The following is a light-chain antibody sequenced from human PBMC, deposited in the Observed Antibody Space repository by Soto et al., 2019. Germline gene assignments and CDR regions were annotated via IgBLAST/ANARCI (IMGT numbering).Light chain of an antibody. J-gene: IGLJ1*01. CDR1: SSNIGSNT. CDR3: GTWDSSLSGYV. CDR2: STS. V-gene: IGLV1-44*01. Sequence: QSVLTQPPSASGTPGQIVAISCSGSSSNIGSNTVTWYQQLPGTAPKLLIYSTSQRSSGVPGRFSGSKSGASASLSISGLQSEDEADYYCGTWDSSLSGYVFGTGTKVTVL.